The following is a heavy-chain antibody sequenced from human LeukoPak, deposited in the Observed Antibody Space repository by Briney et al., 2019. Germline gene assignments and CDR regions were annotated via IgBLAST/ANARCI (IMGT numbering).Heavy chain of an antibody. D-gene: IGHD6-13*01. CDR3: ARGYSSSWYFNWFDP. Sequence: PSETLSLTCSVSSDSISGYYWSWIRQPAGKGLEWIGRIYTSGSTYYNPSLKSRVTISVDTSKNQFSLKLSSVTAADTAVYYCARGYSSSWYFNWFDPWGQGTLVTVSS. V-gene: IGHV4-4*07. CDR2: IYTSGST. CDR1: SDSISGYY. J-gene: IGHJ5*02.